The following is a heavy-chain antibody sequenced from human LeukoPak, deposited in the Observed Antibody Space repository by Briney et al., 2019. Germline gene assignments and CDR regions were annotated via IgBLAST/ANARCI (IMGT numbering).Heavy chain of an antibody. CDR1: GASINSYY. J-gene: IGHJ4*02. D-gene: IGHD5-12*01. CDR2: ISYSGTT. CDR3: AREYSGFDY. V-gene: IGHV4-59*01. Sequence: PSETLSLTCTVSGASINSYYWNWIRQPPGKGLEWIGYISYSGTTIYSPSLKSRVTISVDTSKNQFSLKLTSVTAADTAVYYCAREYSGFDYWGQGTLVTVSS.